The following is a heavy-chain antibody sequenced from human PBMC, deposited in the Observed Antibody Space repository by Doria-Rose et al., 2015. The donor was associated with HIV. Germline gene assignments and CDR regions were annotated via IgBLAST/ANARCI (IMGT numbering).Heavy chain of an antibody. J-gene: IGHJ4*02. Sequence: QVQLVQSGPVLVKPTETLTLTCTVSGVSLSSPGMGVSWIRQPPGKALEWPANIFSDDDRSYKTSLKSRLTISRGTSKSQVVLTMTDMDPVDTATYYCARIKSSRWYHKYYFDFWGQGTLVIVSA. CDR1: GVSLSSPGMG. CDR2: IFSDDDR. V-gene: IGHV2-26*01. CDR3: ARIKSSRWYHKYYFDF. D-gene: IGHD6-13*01.